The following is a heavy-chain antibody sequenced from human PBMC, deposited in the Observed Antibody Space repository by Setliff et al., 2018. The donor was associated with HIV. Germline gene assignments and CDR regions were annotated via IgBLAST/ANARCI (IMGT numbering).Heavy chain of an antibody. D-gene: IGHD4-17*01. J-gene: IGHJ4*02. CDR3: AKGAGFYGDYTFDY. CDR2: IYSTGST. V-gene: IGHV4-59*11. CDR1: GGSISSHC. Sequence: SETLSLTCTVSGGSISSHCWSWIRQSPGRELEWIGYIYSTGSTNYNPSLQSRVSISMDASKNKFSLKVTSVTSADTAVYYCAKGAGFYGDYTFDYWGQGTLVTVSS.